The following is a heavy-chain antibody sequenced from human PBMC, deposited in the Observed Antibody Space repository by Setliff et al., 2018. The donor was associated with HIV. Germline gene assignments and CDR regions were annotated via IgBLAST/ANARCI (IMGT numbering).Heavy chain of an antibody. CDR3: ARLPDISSWPFDY. CDR2: IHHSGGT. CDR1: YGSISGHY. D-gene: IGHD6-13*01. Sequence: PSETLSLTCTVSYGSISGHYWTWIRQPPGKGLEWIGYIHHSGGTQYNPSLMSRLTMSVDSSKNQFSLSLSSVTAADTAVYYCARLPDISSWPFDYWARGTLVTVSS. J-gene: IGHJ4*02. V-gene: IGHV4-59*11.